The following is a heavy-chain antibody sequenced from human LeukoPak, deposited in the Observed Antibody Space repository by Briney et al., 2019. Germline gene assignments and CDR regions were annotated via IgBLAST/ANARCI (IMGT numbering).Heavy chain of an antibody. CDR3: ATAWSF. D-gene: IGHD2-21*02. J-gene: IGHJ4*02. Sequence: GGSLRLSCVASQSTFKNYWMHWVRQAPGRGLVWLSYISPDGSSTTYADSVRGRFTISRDNAKNTLYLQMNSLRADDTAVYFCATAWSFWGQGTLVTVSS. CDR2: ISPDGSST. CDR1: QSTFKNYW. V-gene: IGHV3-74*03.